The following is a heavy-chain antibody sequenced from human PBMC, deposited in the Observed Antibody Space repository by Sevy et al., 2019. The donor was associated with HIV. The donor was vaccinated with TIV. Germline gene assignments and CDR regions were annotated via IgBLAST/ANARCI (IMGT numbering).Heavy chain of an antibody. J-gene: IGHJ4*02. CDR3: ARAQDYYDSSGAYYFDY. D-gene: IGHD3-22*01. Sequence: GGSLRLSCAASGFTFSIYEMNWVRQAPWKGLEWVSYITSSGSTIYYADSVKGRFTISRDNAKNSLYLQMNSLRAEDTAIYYCARAQDYYDSSGAYYFDYWGQGALVTVSS. CDR2: ITSSGSTI. CDR1: GFTFSIYE. V-gene: IGHV3-48*03.